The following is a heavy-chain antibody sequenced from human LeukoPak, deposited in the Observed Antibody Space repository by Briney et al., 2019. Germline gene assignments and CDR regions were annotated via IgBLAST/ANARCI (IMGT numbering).Heavy chain of an antibody. J-gene: IGHJ6*03. CDR2: MNPNSGNT. CDR1: GYTFTSYD. CDR3: ARFGAGSVVDTPYYYYYMDV. V-gene: IGHV1-8*01. D-gene: IGHD2-2*01. Sequence: ASVKVSCKASGYTFTSYDINWVRQATGQGLEWMGWMNPNSGNTGYAQKFQGRVTMTRNTSISTAYMELSSLRSEDTAVYYCARFGAGSVVDTPYYYYYMDVWGKGTTVTVSS.